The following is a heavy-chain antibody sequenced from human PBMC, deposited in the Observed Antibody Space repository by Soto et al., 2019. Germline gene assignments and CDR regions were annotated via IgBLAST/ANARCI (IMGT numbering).Heavy chain of an antibody. J-gene: IGHJ6*02. CDR3: ARDNMVLGDPVQYGMDV. CDR2: IIPIFGTA. D-gene: IGHD3-10*01. Sequence: QVQLVQSGAEVKKPGSSVKVSCKASGGTFSSYAISWVRQAPGQGLEWMGGIIPIFGTANYAQKFQDRVTITADESTSTAYMELSSLRSEDTAVYYCARDNMVLGDPVQYGMDVWGQGTTVTVSS. V-gene: IGHV1-69*01. CDR1: GGTFSSYA.